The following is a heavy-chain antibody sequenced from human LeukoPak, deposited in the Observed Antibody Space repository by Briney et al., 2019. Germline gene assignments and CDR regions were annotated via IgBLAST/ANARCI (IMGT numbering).Heavy chain of an antibody. D-gene: IGHD3-10*01. Sequence: PGGSLRLSCAASGFTFSSYAMSWVRQAPGKGLEWVSAISGSGGSTYYADSVKGRFTISRDNSKNTLYLQMNSLRAEDTAVYYCAKGRDYHGSGSYEFQHWGQGTLVTVSS. CDR3: AKGRDYHGSGSYEFQH. CDR2: ISGSGGST. CDR1: GFTFSSYA. V-gene: IGHV3-23*01. J-gene: IGHJ1*01.